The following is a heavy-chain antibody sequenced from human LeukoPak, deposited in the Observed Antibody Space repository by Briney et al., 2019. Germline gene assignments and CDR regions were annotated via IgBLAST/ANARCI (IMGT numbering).Heavy chain of an antibody. J-gene: IGHJ4*02. CDR1: GGSITSDY. Sequence: ASETLSLTCTVSGGSITSDYWSWIRQPAGKGLECIGRIFTSGSTTYNPSLKSRVTMSLDTSKNQFFLKLSSVTAADTAVYYCARAIAVTGGRGDYWGQGTLVTVSS. D-gene: IGHD6-19*01. CDR2: IFTSGST. V-gene: IGHV4-4*07. CDR3: ARAIAVTGGRGDY.